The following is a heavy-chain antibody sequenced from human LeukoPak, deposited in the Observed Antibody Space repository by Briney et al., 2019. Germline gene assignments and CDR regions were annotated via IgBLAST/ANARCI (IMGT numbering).Heavy chain of an antibody. J-gene: IGHJ4*02. Sequence: GESLKISCKGSEFSFTSYWIAWVRQMPGRGLEYMAIIYPADGDTRYSSSFQGQVTISADTSISTAYLQWSSLKASDTAIYFCARLRSGYGSGSFDYWGQGTLITVSS. D-gene: IGHD3-10*01. CDR1: EFSFTSYW. V-gene: IGHV5-51*01. CDR3: ARLRSGYGSGSFDY. CDR2: IYPADGDT.